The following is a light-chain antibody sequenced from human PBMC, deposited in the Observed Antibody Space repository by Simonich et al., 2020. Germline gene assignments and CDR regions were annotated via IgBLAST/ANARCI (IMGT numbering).Light chain of an antibody. CDR2: RNN. CDR3: AAWDDSLSGWV. Sequence: QSVLTQPPSASGTPGQRVTISCSGSSSNIGSNYVYWYQQLPGTAPKILIYRNNQRPSGVPDRCSGSKSGTSASLAISGLRSEDEADYYCAAWDDSLSGWVFGGGTKLTVL. V-gene: IGLV1-47*01. CDR1: SSNIGSNY. J-gene: IGLJ3*02.